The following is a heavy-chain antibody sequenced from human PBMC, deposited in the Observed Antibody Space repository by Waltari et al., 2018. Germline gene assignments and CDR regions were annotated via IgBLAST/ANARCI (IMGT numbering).Heavy chain of an antibody. CDR3: AAPGGNDLEYLQH. D-gene: IGHD5-12*01. CDR1: GFTFSSYS. CDR2: ISSSSSYI. J-gene: IGHJ1*01. V-gene: IGHV3-21*04. Sequence: EVQLVESGGGLVKPGGSLRLSCAASGFTFSSYSMNWVRQAPGKGLEWVSSISSSSSYIYYADSVKGRFTISRDNAKNTLYLQMNSLRVEDTAVYFCAAPGGNDLEYLQHWGQGTLVTVSS.